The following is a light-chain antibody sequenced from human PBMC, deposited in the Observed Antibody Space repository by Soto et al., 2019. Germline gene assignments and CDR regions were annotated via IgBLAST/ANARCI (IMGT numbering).Light chain of an antibody. CDR2: GAS. J-gene: IGKJ1*01. Sequence: EIVMTQSPATLSVSPGESATLSCRASQSVRSNLAWYQQKPGQAPRLLIYGASIRATDIPARFIGSGSGTEFTLTISSLQSEDFAVYYCQQYINWPRTFGQGAKVDIK. CDR3: QQYINWPRT. CDR1: QSVRSN. V-gene: IGKV3-15*01.